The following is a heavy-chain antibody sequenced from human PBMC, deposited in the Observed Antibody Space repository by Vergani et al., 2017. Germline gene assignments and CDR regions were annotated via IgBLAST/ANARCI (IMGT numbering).Heavy chain of an antibody. CDR3: VCAWFEESPGAFDI. J-gene: IGHJ3*02. CDR1: GYTFIDYN. D-gene: IGHD3-10*01. V-gene: IGHV1-2*02. Sequence: QVQLVQSGAEVKKPGASVKVSCKASGYTFIDYNMHWVRHAPGQGLEWMGRINPNSGGTNYAQKFQGRVTMTRDTSITTAYMEMSRLRSDDTAMYYCVCAWFEESPGAFDIWGQGTMVTVSS. CDR2: INPNSGGT.